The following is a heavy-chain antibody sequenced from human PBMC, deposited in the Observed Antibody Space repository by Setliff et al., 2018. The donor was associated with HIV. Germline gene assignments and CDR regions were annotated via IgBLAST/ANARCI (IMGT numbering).Heavy chain of an antibody. V-gene: IGHV4-30-2*01. Sequence: SETLSLTCAVSGGSMRSSGYSWTWIRQAPGKGLEWVGYIYYNGDAYYNPSLKSRVTISVDRSKNQFSLKLSSVTAADTAVYYCARRGDFFYYAMDVWG. CDR2: IYYNGDA. CDR3: ARRGDFFYYAMDV. CDR1: GGSMRSSGYS. J-gene: IGHJ6*01.